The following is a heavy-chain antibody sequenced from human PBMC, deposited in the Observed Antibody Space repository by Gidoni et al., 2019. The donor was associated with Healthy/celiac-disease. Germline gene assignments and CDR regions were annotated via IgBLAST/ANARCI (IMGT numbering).Heavy chain of an antibody. J-gene: IGHJ4*02. V-gene: IGHV3-21*01. D-gene: IGHD6-13*01. CDR1: GFTFSSDS. CDR2: ISSSSSYI. Sequence: EVQLVESGGGLVKPGGSLRLSCAASGFTFSSDSMNWVRQAPGKGLEWVSSISSSSSYIYYADSVKGRFTISRDNAKNSLYLQMNSLRAEDTAVYYCARTYSSSPYVNYWGQGTLVTVSS. CDR3: ARTYSSSPYVNY.